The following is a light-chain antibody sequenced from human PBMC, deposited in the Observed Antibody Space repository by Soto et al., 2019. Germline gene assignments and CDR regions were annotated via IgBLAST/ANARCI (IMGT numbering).Light chain of an antibody. CDR2: SAS. CDR3: QQSYSTPQT. CDR1: QDITIY. Sequence: DIPMTQSPSSLSAFVGDRVTITCRASQDITIYLNWYQQRPGKAPKLLISSASSLQSGVPSRFSGSGSGTDFTLTISSLQPEDFTTYYCQQSYSTPQTFGQGTRMEIK. V-gene: IGKV1-39*01. J-gene: IGKJ1*01.